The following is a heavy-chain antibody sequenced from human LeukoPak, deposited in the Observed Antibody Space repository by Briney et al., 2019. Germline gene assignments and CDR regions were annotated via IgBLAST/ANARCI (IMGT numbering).Heavy chain of an antibody. J-gene: IGHJ4*02. CDR2: ISSSGGNT. CDR1: GFTVSSNY. CDR3: AKDRPTWPIDY. V-gene: IGHV3-23*01. D-gene: IGHD5-12*01. Sequence: PGVSLRLSCAASGFTVSSNYMSWVRQAPGKGLVWVSRISSSGGNTYYADSVKGRFTISRDNSKNTLFLQMNSLRAEDTAVYYCAKDRPTWPIDYWGQGTLVTVSS.